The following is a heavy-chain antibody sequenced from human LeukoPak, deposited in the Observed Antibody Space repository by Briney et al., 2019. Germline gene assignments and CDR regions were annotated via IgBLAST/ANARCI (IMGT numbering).Heavy chain of an antibody. CDR3: VRIMYSSGWHWFDP. CDR1: GFTFSSYA. J-gene: IGHJ5*02. V-gene: IGHV3-64D*08. Sequence: PWGSFTLSCSASGFTFSSYAMHWVRQAPGKGLEYVSAISSNGSSTYYADSVKGRFTISRDNSKNTLYLQMSSLRAEDTAVYYCVRIMYSSGWHWFDPWGQGTPVSPSS. D-gene: IGHD6-19*01. CDR2: ISSNGSST.